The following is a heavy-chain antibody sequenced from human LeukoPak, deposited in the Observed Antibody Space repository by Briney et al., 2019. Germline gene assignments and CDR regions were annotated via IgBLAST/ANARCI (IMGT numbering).Heavy chain of an antibody. Sequence: PGGSLRFSCAASGFTFDDFAMHWVRHAPGKGLEWVLSISWNSGTLAYADSVKGRFTISRDNAKNSLYLQMNSLRAEDTALYYCAKDYIEYSSSSFWSYFDYWGQGTLVTVSS. V-gene: IGHV3-9*01. CDR2: ISWNSGTL. D-gene: IGHD6-6*01. J-gene: IGHJ4*02. CDR1: GFTFDDFA. CDR3: AKDYIEYSSSSFWSYFDY.